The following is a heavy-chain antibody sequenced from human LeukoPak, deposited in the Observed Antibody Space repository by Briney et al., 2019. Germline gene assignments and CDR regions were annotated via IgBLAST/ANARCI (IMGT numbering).Heavy chain of an antibody. V-gene: IGHV4-61*02. J-gene: IGHJ6*02. CDR3: ARGGGRDFWSGYYRPYYYGMDV. CDR2: IYTSGST. D-gene: IGHD3-3*01. Sequence: SQTLSLTCTVSGGSISSGSYYWSWIRQPAGKGLEWIGRIYTSGSTNYNPSLKSRVTISVDTSKNQFSLNLSSVTAADTAVYYCARGGGRDFWSGYYRPYYYGMDVWGQGTTVTVSS. CDR1: GGSISSGSYY.